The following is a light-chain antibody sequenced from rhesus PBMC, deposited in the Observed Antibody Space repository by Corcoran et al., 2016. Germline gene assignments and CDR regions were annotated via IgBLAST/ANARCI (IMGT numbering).Light chain of an antibody. CDR1: QCLVDSDGKTY. CDR2: QVS. V-gene: IGKV2S8*01. CDR3: VQGKHVPYT. Sequence: DAVLTQSPLSLPVTPGQPAFISCRSSQCLVDSDGKTYFNWLHQRPGQPPRRRIYQVSNRESGDPDRFSGSGAGTDFTMKISRVKVGDVGVCYCVQGKHVPYTFCQGTKVEIK. J-gene: IGKJ2*01.